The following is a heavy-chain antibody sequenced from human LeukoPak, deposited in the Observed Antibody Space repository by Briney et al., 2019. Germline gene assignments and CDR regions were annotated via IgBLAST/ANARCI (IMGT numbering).Heavy chain of an antibody. J-gene: IGHJ4*02. CDR2: INHSGST. Sequence: SETLSLTCAVYGGSFSGYYWGWIRQPPGKGLEWIGEINHSGSTNYNPSLKSRVTISVDTSKNQFSLKLSSVTAADTAVYYCARGRAGSYYTGLDYWGQGTLVTVSS. D-gene: IGHD3-10*01. CDR3: ARGRAGSYYTGLDY. CDR1: GGSFSGYY. V-gene: IGHV4-34*01.